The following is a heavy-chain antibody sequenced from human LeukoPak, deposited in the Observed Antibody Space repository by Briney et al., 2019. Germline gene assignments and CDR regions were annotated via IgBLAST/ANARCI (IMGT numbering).Heavy chain of an antibody. J-gene: IGHJ3*02. D-gene: IGHD2-2*02. V-gene: IGHV4-39*01. CDR1: GGSISSSSYY. Sequence: SETLSLTCTVSGGSISSSSYYWDWIRQPPGKGLEWIGSVYYSGSTYYNPSLKSRVTMSVDTSKNQFSLKLSSVTAADTAVYYCARHTGRGIVVVPAAILSAFDIWGQGTMVTVSS. CDR3: ARHTGRGIVVVPAAILSAFDI. CDR2: VYYSGST.